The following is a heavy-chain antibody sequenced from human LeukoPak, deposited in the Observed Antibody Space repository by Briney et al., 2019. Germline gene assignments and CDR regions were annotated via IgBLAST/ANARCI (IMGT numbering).Heavy chain of an antibody. D-gene: IGHD6-13*01. J-gene: IGHJ4*02. V-gene: IGHV3-23*01. Sequence: GGSLRLSCGASGFTFSNYAMSWVRHAPEKGLESVSDIRSTGGTTAYADSVKGRFTISRDNSRSTLYLQMNSLRAEDTAVYYCARADRYGTTWYGRVDYWGQGTLVTVSS. CDR3: ARADRYGTTWYGRVDY. CDR2: IRSTGGTT. CDR1: GFTFSNYA.